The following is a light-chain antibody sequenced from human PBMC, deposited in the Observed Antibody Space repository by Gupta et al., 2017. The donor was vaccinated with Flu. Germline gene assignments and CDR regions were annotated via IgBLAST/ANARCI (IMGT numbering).Light chain of an antibody. Sequence: ITISCTGTSSDVGSYNLVYWNQPHPGKAHNLIFCEVSKRPAGIASRFSGSKSGSTASLTISGLEEEDEADYYCCAYSASSSTVFGTGTKVTVL. V-gene: IGLV2-23*02. CDR1: SSDVGSYNL. CDR3: CAYSASSSTV. J-gene: IGLJ1*01. CDR2: EVS.